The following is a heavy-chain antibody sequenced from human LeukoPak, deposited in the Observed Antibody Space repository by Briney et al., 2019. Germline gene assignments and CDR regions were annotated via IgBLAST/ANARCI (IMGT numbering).Heavy chain of an antibody. CDR1: GASMDNNNYD. J-gene: IGHJ4*02. CDR3: VRHGTITFGGVVGH. Sequence: PSETLSLTCTVSGASMDNNNYDWGWIRQPPGKGLEWVGSIYHAGAIFQNPSLKGRVTVLIDTSKNQFSLRLHSVTAADTAVYYCVRHGTITFGGVVGHWGEGTLVTVSS. D-gene: IGHD3-16*01. CDR2: IYHAGAI. V-gene: IGHV4-39*01.